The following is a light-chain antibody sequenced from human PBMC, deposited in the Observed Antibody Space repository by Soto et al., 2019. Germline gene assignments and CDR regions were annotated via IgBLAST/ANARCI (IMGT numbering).Light chain of an antibody. Sequence: QSVLTQPASVSWSPGQSITISCTGTSSDVGGYNYVSWYQQHPGKAPKLMIYEVSNRPSGVSNRFSGSKSGNTASLTISGLQAEDEADYYCSSYTSSSTPYVFGTGTKVNVL. V-gene: IGLV2-14*01. J-gene: IGLJ1*01. CDR1: SSDVGGYNY. CDR2: EVS. CDR3: SSYTSSSTPYV.